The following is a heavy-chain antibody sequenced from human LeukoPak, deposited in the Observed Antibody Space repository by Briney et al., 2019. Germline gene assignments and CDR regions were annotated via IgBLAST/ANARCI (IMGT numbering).Heavy chain of an antibody. CDR3: AKWTYTSNWWVVDY. CDR2: IKGDGSEK. J-gene: IGHJ4*02. Sequence: PGGPLPLSCAVSGLTYSNLWMSWVPPAPEKGLESAAKIKGDGSEKFYVDSVKGRFTSSRDNAENSVYLQMNSLRVDDTAVYYCAKWTYTSNWWVVDYWGQGTLVTVCS. CDR1: GLTYSNLW. D-gene: IGHD6-13*01. V-gene: IGHV3-7*01.